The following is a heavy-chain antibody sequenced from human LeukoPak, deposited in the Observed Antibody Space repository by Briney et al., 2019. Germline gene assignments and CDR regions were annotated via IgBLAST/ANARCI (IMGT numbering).Heavy chain of an antibody. J-gene: IGHJ3*02. CDR3: AREVAGTGFDI. Sequence: ASVKVSCKASGYTFTSYYMHWVRQAPGQGLEWMGIINPSGGSTSYAQKFQGRVTITRNTSISTAYMELSSLRSEDTAVYYCAREVAGTGFDIWGQGTMVTVSS. V-gene: IGHV1-46*01. CDR2: INPSGGST. CDR1: GYTFTSYY. D-gene: IGHD6-19*01.